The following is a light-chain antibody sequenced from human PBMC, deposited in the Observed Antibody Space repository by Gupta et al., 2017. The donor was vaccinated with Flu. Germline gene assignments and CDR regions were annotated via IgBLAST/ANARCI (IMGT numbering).Light chain of an antibody. Sequence: GQTARITCGENNIGSKSVHWYQQRPGQAPVLVVYADNDRPSGIPERFSGSNSGNTATLTIRRVEAGDEADYYCQVWDSSSGQVVLGGGTKLTVL. CDR1: NIGSKS. V-gene: IGLV3-21*02. J-gene: IGLJ2*01. CDR3: QVWDSSSGQVV. CDR2: ADN.